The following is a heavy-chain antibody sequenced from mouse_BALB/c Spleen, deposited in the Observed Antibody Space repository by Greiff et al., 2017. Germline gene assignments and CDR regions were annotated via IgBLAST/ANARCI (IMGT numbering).Heavy chain of an antibody. J-gene: IGHJ4*01. CDR3: TRNYGYAMDY. V-gene: IGHV6-6*02. D-gene: IGHD1-1*01. CDR2: IRLKSNNYAT. CDR1: GFTFSNYW. Sequence: EVQRVESGGGLVQPGGSMKLSCVASGFTFSNYWMNWVRQSPEKGLEWVAEIRLKSNNYATHYAESVKGRFTISRDDSKSSVYLQMNNLRAEDTGIYYCTRNYGYAMDYWGQGTSVTVSS.